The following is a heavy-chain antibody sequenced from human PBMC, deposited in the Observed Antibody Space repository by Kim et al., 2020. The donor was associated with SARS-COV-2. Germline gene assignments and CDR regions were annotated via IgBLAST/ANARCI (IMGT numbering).Heavy chain of an antibody. D-gene: IGHD6-19*01. Sequence: SAKGRFTISRDNSKNTLSLQMNSLKAEDTAVYYCAKAPISYSSGWYYFDYWGQGTLVTVSS. CDR3: AKAPISYSSGWYYFDY. J-gene: IGHJ4*02. V-gene: IGHV3-23*01.